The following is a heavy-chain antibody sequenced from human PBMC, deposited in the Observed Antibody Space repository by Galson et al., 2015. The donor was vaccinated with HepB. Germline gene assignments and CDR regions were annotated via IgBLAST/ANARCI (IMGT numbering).Heavy chain of an antibody. CDR1: GGSISSYY. CDR2: IYYSGST. D-gene: IGHD3-10*01. J-gene: IGHJ6*02. CDR3: ARVGVSASNYGSGPYYYYYGMDV. Sequence: SETLSLTCTVSGGSISSYYWSWIRQPPGKGLEWIGYIYYSGSTNYNPSLKSRVTISVGTSKNQFSLKLSSVTAADTAVYYCARVGVSASNYGSGPYYYYYGMDVWGQGTTVTVSS. V-gene: IGHV4-59*01.